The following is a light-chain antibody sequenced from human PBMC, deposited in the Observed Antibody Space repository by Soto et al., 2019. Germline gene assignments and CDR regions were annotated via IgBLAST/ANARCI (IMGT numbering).Light chain of an antibody. CDR3: SSYTSSSTLEV. V-gene: IGLV2-14*01. Sequence: QSALTQPASVSGSPGQSITISCTGTSSDVGGYDYVSWFQQHPGKAPKLMIYDVSYRPSGVSNRFSGSKSGNTAPLTISGLQAEDEADYYCSSYTSSSTLEVFGTGTKVTVL. J-gene: IGLJ1*01. CDR1: SSDVGGYDY. CDR2: DVS.